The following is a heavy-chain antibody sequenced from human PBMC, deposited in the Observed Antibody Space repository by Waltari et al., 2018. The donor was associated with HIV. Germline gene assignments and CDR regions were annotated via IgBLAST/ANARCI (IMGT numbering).Heavy chain of an antibody. CDR3: ARRHVDTALVRWGLDD. CDR2: IYYRGST. J-gene: IGHJ4*02. CDR1: GGSISRSSYF. Sequence: QLQLQESGPGLVKPSETLSLTCTVSGGSISRSSYFWGWIRQPPGKGLEWIGSIYYRGSTSYNPSLQSRVTISVDTPKNQFSLILSSVTAADTAVYYCARRHVDTALVRWGLDDWGQGTLVTVSS. V-gene: IGHV4-39*01. D-gene: IGHD5-18*01.